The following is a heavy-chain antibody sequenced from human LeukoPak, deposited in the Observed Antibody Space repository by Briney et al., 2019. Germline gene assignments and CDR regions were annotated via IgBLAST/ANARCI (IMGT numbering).Heavy chain of an antibody. V-gene: IGHV3-64D*06. Sequence: GGSLRLSCSASGFTFSTFAMHWVRQAPGKRLEYVSGINNNGDSTYYSDSVKARLTISRDNSKNTLSLQMASLRAEDTAVYYCVKTMMTFGGVIRTDAFDIWGQGTMVIVSS. CDR3: VKTMMTFGGVIRTDAFDI. J-gene: IGHJ3*02. CDR1: GFTFSTFA. D-gene: IGHD3-16*01. CDR2: INNNGDST.